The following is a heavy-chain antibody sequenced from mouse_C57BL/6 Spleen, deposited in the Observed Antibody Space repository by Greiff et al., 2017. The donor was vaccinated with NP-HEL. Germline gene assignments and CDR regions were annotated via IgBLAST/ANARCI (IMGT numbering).Heavy chain of an antibody. Sequence: QVQLQQPGAELVRPGTSVKLSCKASGYTFTSYWMHWVKQRPGQGLEWIGVIDPSDSYTNYNQKFKGKATLTVDTSSSTAYMQLSSLTSEDSAVYYCARGYGNYGFDYWGQGTTLTVSS. J-gene: IGHJ2*01. CDR1: GYTFTSYW. CDR2: IDPSDSYT. V-gene: IGHV1-59*01. CDR3: ARGYGNYGFDY. D-gene: IGHD2-10*02.